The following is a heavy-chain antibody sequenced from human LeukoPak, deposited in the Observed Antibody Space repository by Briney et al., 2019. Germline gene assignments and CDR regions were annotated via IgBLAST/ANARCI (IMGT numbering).Heavy chain of an antibody. V-gene: IGHV4-61*01. CDR1: GGSISSRNYY. Sequence: SETLSLTCSVSGGSISSRNYYWSWIRQPPGKGLEWIGYIYYSGSTTYNPSLKSRVAISVDTSKNQFSLKVSSVTAADTAVYYCARVNERYCSGGSCYCLDYWGQGTLVTVSS. J-gene: IGHJ4*02. D-gene: IGHD2-15*01. CDR3: ARVNERYCSGGSCYCLDY. CDR2: IYYSGST.